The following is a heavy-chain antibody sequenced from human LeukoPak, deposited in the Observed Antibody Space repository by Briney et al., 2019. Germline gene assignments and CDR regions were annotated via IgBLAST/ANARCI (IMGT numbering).Heavy chain of an antibody. J-gene: IGHJ4*02. CDR1: GYTFTGYY. CDR3: ARDLRYCSGGSCYSPPCY. V-gene: IGHV1-2*06. Sequence: ASVKVSCKASGYTFTGYYMHWVRQAPGQGLEWMGRINPNSGGTNYAQKFQGRVTMTRDTSISTAYMELSRLRSDDTAVYYCARDLRYCSGGSCYSPPCYWGQGTLVTVSS. CDR2: INPNSGGT. D-gene: IGHD2-15*01.